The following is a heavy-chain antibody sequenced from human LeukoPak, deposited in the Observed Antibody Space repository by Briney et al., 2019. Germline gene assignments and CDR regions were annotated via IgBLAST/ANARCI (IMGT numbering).Heavy chain of an antibody. D-gene: IGHD2-15*01. CDR2: ISSSSSTI. J-gene: IGHJ4*02. V-gene: IGHV3-48*01. Sequence: GGSLRLSCAASGFTFSSYSMNWVPQAPGKGLEWVSYISSSSSTIYYADSVKGRFTISRDNAKNSLYLQMNSLRAEDTAVYYCARDNQCCSGGSCYPGFFDYRGQGTLVTVSS. CDR3: ARDNQCCSGGSCYPGFFDY. CDR1: GFTFSSYS.